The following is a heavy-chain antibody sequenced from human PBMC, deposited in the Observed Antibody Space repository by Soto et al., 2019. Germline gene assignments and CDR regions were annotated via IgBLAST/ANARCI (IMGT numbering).Heavy chain of an antibody. CDR1: GGTFSSYG. D-gene: IGHD3-22*01. V-gene: IGHV1-69*01. J-gene: IGHJ4*02. CDR3: ARDVYYYDSSGYRSYYFDY. CDR2: IIPMFGTA. Sequence: QVQLVQSGAEVKKPGSSVKVSCKASGGTFSSYGISWVRQAPGQGLEWMGGIIPMFGTANYAQQFQGRVTITAEESTSPAYMELSGLRSEDTAVYYCARDVYYYDSSGYRSYYFDYWGQGTLVTVSS.